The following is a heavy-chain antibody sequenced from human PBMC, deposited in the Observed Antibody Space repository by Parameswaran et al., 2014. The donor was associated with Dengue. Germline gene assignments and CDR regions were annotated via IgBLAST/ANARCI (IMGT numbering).Heavy chain of an antibody. D-gene: IGHD6-19*01. CDR2: INPSGGST. CDR3: ARPSGIAVAAYFDY. V-gene: IGHV1-46*01. Sequence: WVRQAPGQGLEWMGIINPSGGSTSYAQKFQGRVTMTRDTSTSTVYMELSSLRSEDTAVYYCARPSGIAVAAYFDYWGQGTLVTSPQ. J-gene: IGHJ4*02.